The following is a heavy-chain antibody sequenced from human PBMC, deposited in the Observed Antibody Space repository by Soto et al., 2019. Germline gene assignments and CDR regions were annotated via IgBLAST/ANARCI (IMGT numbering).Heavy chain of an antibody. V-gene: IGHV3-21*02. CDR3: ARVTAGSGSYQIDL. J-gene: IGHJ4*02. Sequence: QLVESGGGLVKPGGSLRLSCVASGFPFSSFSLNWIRQAPGKGLEWVSSIGRVSTYIYYADSVRGRFTVSRDNVKNSVYLQMNGLTAEDSGIYYCARVTAGSGSYQIDLWGQGTLVTVSS. CDR1: GFPFSSFS. CDR2: IGRVSTYI. D-gene: IGHD3-10*01.